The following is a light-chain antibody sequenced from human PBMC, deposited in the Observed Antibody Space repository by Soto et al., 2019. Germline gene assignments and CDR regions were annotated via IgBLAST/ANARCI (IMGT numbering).Light chain of an antibody. CDR3: QHYGTSAL. V-gene: IGKV3-20*01. CDR1: ESVSDSY. Sequence: EIVLTQSPGTLSLCPGERATLSCRASESVSDSYLAWYQQKPGQAPRLLIYASSRATGIPDRFSGSGSGTDFTLSISRLEPEDFAVYYCQHYGTSALFGPGTKVEIK. J-gene: IGKJ3*01. CDR2: AS.